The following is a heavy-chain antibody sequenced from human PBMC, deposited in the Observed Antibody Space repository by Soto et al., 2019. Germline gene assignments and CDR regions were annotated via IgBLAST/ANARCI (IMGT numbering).Heavy chain of an antibody. V-gene: IGHV1-8*01. CDR3: ARGRVITMVRGVITDYFDY. CDR1: GYTFTSYD. J-gene: IGHJ4*02. D-gene: IGHD3-10*01. Sequence: GASVKVSCKASGYTFTSYDINWVRQATGQGLEWMGWMNPNSGNTGYAQKFQGRVTMTRNTSISTAYMELSSLRSEDTAVYYCARGRVITMVRGVITDYFDYWGQGTLVTVSS. CDR2: MNPNSGNT.